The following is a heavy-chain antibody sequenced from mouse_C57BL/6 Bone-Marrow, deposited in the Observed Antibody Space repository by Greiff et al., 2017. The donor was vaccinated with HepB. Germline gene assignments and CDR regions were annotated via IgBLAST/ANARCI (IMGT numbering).Heavy chain of an antibody. CDR3: ARRLRRGAMDY. Sequence: DVMLVESGGGLVKPGGSLKLSCAASGFTFSDYGMHWVRQAPEKGLEWVAYISSGSSTIYYADTVKGRFTISRDNAKNTLFLQRTSLRSEDTAMYYCARRLRRGAMDYWGQGTAVTVSS. V-gene: IGHV5-17*01. D-gene: IGHD2-4*01. CDR2: ISSGSSTI. J-gene: IGHJ4*01. CDR1: GFTFSDYG.